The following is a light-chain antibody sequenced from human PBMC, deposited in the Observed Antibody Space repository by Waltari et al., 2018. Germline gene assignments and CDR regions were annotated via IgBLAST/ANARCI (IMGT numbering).Light chain of an antibody. V-gene: IGLV1-44*01. CDR3: ASWDYSLNGVV. CDR2: SNS. J-gene: IGLJ2*01. Sequence: QPVVTQPPSASGTPGQRVTISCSGSSSNIESNHVNWYQQLPGRAHKLLIYSNSHRPSGVPDRFSASTSGRSASLVISGLQSDDEGNYYCASWDYSLNGVVYGGGTKLTVL. CDR1: SSNIESNH.